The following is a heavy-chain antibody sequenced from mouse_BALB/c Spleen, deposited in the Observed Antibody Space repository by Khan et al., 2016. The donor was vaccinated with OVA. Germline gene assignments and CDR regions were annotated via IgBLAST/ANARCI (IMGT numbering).Heavy chain of an antibody. Sequence: VKLVESGGDVVKPGGSLKLSCAASGFTFSTYGMSWVRQTPDKRLEWVATVSTGGHYTYYPDTVKGRFTISRDNAKNTLYLQMSSLKSEDTAIFYCARLAYYYDSEGFAYWGQGTLVTVSA. V-gene: IGHV5-6*02. D-gene: IGHD1-1*01. J-gene: IGHJ3*01. CDR3: ARLAYYYDSEGFAY. CDR1: GFTFSTYG. CDR2: VSTGGHYT.